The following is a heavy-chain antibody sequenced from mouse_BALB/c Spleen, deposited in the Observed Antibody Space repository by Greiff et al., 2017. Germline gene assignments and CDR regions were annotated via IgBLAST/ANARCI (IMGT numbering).Heavy chain of an antibody. Sequence: DVKLVESGGGLVQPGGSRKLSCAASGFTFSSFGMHWVRQAPEKGLEWVAYISSGSSTIYYADTVKGRFTISRDNPKNTLFLQMTSLRSEDTAMYYCARSITTDYAMDYWGQGTSVTVSS. CDR2: ISSGSSTI. V-gene: IGHV5-17*02. D-gene: IGHD1-2*01. J-gene: IGHJ4*01. CDR3: ARSITTDYAMDY. CDR1: GFTFSSFG.